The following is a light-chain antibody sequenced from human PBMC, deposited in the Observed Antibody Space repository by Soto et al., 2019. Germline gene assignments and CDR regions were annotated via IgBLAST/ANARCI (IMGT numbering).Light chain of an antibody. J-gene: IGKJ1*01. CDR3: QQYNSYSAWT. Sequence: DIQMTQSPSTLSASVGGRVTITCRASQSISSWLAWYQQKPGKAPKLLIYDASSLQSGVPSRFSGIGSGTEFTLTIRSLQPDDFATYYCQQYNSYSAWTFGQGTKVDIK. V-gene: IGKV1-5*01. CDR2: DAS. CDR1: QSISSW.